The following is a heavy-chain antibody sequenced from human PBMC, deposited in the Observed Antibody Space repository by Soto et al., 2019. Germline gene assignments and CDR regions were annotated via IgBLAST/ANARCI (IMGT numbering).Heavy chain of an antibody. CDR3: HGYSSGSDNYYYYGMDV. J-gene: IGHJ6*02. CDR2: IIPIFGTA. D-gene: IGHD6-19*01. CDR1: GGTFSSYA. Sequence: QVQLVQSGAEVKKPGSSVKVSCKASGGTFSSYAISWVRQAPGQGLEWMGGIIPIFGTANYAQKFQGRVTITADESTSIAYMELSSLRSEDTAVYYCHGYSSGSDNYYYYGMDVWGQGTTVTVSS. V-gene: IGHV1-69*01.